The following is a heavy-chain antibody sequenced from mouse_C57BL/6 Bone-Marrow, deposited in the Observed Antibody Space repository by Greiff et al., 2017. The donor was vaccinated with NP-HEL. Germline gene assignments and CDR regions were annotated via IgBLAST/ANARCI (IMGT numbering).Heavy chain of an antibody. D-gene: IGHD2-5*01. CDR3: ARADSNYVASYAMDC. CDR1: GYTFPSYT. CDR2: INPSSGYT. Sequence: QVQLQQSGAELARPGASVTMSCKASGYTFPSYTMHWVKQRPGQGLEWIGYINPSSGYTKYNQKFKDKATLTADKSSSTAYMQLSSLTSEDSAVYYCARADSNYVASYAMDCWGEGTSATVSS. J-gene: IGHJ4*01. V-gene: IGHV1-4*01.